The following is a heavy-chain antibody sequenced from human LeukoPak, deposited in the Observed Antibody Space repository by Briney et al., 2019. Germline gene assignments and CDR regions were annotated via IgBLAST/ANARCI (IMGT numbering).Heavy chain of an antibody. J-gene: IGHJ3*02. V-gene: IGHV1-2*06. CDR1: GYTFTGYY. D-gene: IGHD4-17*01. CDR2: INPNSGGT. CDR3: ASIMTTVTTYAFDI. Sequence: ASVKVSCXASGYTFTGYYMHWVRQAPGQGLEWMGRINPNSGGTNYAQKFQGRVTMTRDTSISTAYMELSRLRSDDTAVYYCASIMTTVTTYAFDIWGQGTMVTVSS.